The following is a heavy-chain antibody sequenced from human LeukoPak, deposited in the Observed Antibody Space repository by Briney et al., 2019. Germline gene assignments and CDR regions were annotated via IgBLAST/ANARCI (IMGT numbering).Heavy chain of an antibody. J-gene: IGHJ5*01. Sequence: GGSLRLSCAASGFTFSSYAMSWVRQAPGKGLAWVSLIYSEGGTYYADSVKGRFTISRDNSKNTVYLQMNSLRDEDTAVYFCARDRAEEATWVEFDSWGQGTLVTVSS. V-gene: IGHV3-66*02. CDR3: ARDRAEEATWVEFDS. CDR2: IYSEGGT. CDR1: GFTFSSYA.